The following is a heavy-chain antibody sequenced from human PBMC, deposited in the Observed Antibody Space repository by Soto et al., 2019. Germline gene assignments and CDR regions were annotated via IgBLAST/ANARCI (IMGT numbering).Heavy chain of an antibody. CDR3: AGASSPGKRRRYYYYGMDV. D-gene: IGHD2-2*01. V-gene: IGHV1-69*01. J-gene: IGHJ6*02. CDR2: IIPIFGTA. CDR1: GGTFSSYA. Sequence: QVQLVQSGAEVKKPGSSVKVSCKASGGTFSSYAISWVRQAPGQGLEWMGGIIPIFGTANYAQKFQGRVTITADESTSTAYMELSSLRSEDTAVYYCAGASSPGKRRRYYYYGMDVWGQGTTVTVSS.